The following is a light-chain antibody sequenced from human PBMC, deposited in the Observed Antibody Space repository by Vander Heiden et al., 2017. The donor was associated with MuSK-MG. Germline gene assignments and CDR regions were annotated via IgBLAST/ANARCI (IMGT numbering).Light chain of an antibody. CDR1: QGISNY. CDR2: AAS. V-gene: IGKV1-9*01. CDR3: LQVSSYPNI. Sequence: DIHLTHSPSFLSASIGDRVTITCRVSQGISNYLAWYQQKPGRAHQLLIYAASALQSGVPSRFSGSESGTEFTLTISSLQPEDSATYYCLQVSSYPNIFGPGTKLEIK. J-gene: IGKJ2*01.